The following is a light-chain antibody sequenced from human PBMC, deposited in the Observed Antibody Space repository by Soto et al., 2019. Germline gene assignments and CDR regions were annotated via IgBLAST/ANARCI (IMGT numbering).Light chain of an antibody. CDR1: QSISIW. V-gene: IGKV1-5*03. CDR2: KAS. CDR3: QQYNSYWT. Sequence: DIQMTQSPSTLSASVGDRVTITSRASQSISIWLAWYQQKPGKAPKLLIYKASSLESGVPSRFSGSGSGTEFTLTISSLQPDDFAIYYCQQYNSYWTFGQGTKVEIK. J-gene: IGKJ1*01.